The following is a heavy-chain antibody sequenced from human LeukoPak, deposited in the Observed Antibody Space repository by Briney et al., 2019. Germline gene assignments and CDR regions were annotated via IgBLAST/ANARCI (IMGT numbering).Heavy chain of an antibody. J-gene: IGHJ4*02. V-gene: IGHV3-48*02. CDR2: ISSSNNTI. CDR3: ARVTPIVGAIFDY. CDR1: GGSISNTNW. D-gene: IGHD1-26*01. Sequence: PSGTLSLTCGVSGGSISNTNWWTWFRQPPGKGLEWVSYISSSNNTIYYADSVKGRFTISRDNAKNSLYLQMNSLRDEDTAVYYCARVTPIVGAIFDYWGQGTLVTVSS.